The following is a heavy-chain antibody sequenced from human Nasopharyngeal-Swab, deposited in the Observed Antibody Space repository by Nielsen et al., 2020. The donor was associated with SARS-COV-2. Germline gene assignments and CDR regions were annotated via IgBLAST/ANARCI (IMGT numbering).Heavy chain of an antibody. Sequence: GESLKISCAASGFTFSSYGMHWVRQAPGKGLEWVAVIWYDGSNKYYADSVKGRFTISRDNSKNTLYLQMNSLRAEDTAVYYCAKDGHILTGYYNPYYYYYYGMDVWGQGTTVTVSS. J-gene: IGHJ6*02. CDR3: AKDGHILTGYYNPYYYYYYGMDV. CDR1: GFTFSSYG. CDR2: IWYDGSNK. D-gene: IGHD3-9*01. V-gene: IGHV3-33*06.